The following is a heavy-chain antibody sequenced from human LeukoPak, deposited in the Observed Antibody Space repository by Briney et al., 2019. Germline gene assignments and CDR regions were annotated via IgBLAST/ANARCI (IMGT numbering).Heavy chain of an antibody. J-gene: IGHJ6*03. Sequence: SSETLSLTCAVYGGSFSGYYWSWIRQPPGRGLEWIGEINHSGSTNYNPSLKSRVTISVDTSKNQFSLKLSSVTAADTAVYYCARGAPYDFWSGYSYYYYYYMDVWGKGTTVTVSS. CDR1: GGSFSGYY. CDR2: INHSGST. D-gene: IGHD3-3*01. CDR3: ARGAPYDFWSGYSYYYYYYMDV. V-gene: IGHV4-34*01.